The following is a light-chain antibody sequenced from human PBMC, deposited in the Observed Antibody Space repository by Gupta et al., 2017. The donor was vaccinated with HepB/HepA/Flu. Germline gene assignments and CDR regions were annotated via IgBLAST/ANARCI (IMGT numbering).Light chain of an antibody. CDR3: QQYYSAPYT. CDR2: WAS. J-gene: IGKJ2*01. V-gene: IGKV4-1*01. Sequence: EIVMSPSPASLAVSLGEGATINCKYSQSVLASSNHQNYLAWYQQKPGQPPKVLIYWASTREFGVPDRFSGSGSGTDFTLTISSLQAEDVAVYYCQQYYSAPYTFGQGTKLEIK. CDR1: QSVLASSNHQNY.